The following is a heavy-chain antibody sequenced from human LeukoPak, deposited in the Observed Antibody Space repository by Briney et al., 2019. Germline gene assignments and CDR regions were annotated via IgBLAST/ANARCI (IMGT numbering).Heavy chain of an antibody. J-gene: IGHJ4*02. CDR3: ARGYYDILTGYYRLSYYFDY. V-gene: IGHV4-30-4*08. CDR2: IYYSGST. D-gene: IGHD3-9*01. Sequence: SETLSLTCTVSGGSIGSGDYYWSWIRQPPGKGLEWIGYIYYSGSTYYNPSLKSRVTISVDTSKNQFSLKLGSVTAADTAVYYCARGYYDILTGYYRLSYYFDYWGQGTLVTVSS. CDR1: GGSIGSGDYY.